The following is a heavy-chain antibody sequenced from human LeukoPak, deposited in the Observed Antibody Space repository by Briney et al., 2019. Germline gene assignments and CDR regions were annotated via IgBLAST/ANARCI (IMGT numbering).Heavy chain of an antibody. Sequence: PGGSRRLSCAASKFSVSNNYMTWVRQAPGKGLEWVSIIYMDGSTYYADSVKGRFTISRDNPRNTLYLQMNSLRAEDTAVYYCARERRYYYGSGSPMGLDPWGQGTLVTVSS. V-gene: IGHV3-53*01. CDR3: ARERRYYYGSGSPMGLDP. D-gene: IGHD3-10*01. CDR1: KFSVSNNY. J-gene: IGHJ5*02. CDR2: IYMDGST.